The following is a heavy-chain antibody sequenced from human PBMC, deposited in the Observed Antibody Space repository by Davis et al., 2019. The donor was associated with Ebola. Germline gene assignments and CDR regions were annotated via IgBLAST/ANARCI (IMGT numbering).Heavy chain of an antibody. J-gene: IGHJ6*02. V-gene: IGHV4-34*01. CDR3: TRGWGMDV. CDR1: GGSISSYY. CDR2: INHSGGT. Sequence: SETLSLTCTVSGGSISSYYWGWIRQPPGKGLEWIGEINHSGGTNYNPSLKSRVTISVDTSKNQFSLKLNYVTAADTAVYYCTRGWGMDVWGQGATVTVSS.